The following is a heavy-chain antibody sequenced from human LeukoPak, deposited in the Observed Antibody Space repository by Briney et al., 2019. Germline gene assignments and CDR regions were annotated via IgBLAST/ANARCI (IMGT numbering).Heavy chain of an antibody. CDR1: GGSFSGYY. V-gene: IGHV4-34*01. Sequence: TPSETLSLTCAVYGGSFSGYYWSWIRQPPGKGLEWIGEINHSGSTNYNPSLKSRVTISVDTSKNQFSLKLSSVTAADTAVYYCARRWQQWRNQRRNWFDPWGQGTLVTVSS. CDR3: ARRWQQWRNQRRNWFDP. D-gene: IGHD6-19*01. CDR2: INHSGST. J-gene: IGHJ5*02.